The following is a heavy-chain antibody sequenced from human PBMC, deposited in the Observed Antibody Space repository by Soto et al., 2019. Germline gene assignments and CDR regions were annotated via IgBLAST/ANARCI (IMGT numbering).Heavy chain of an antibody. CDR2: IKQDGSEK. V-gene: IGHV3-7*01. D-gene: IGHD2-2*02. J-gene: IGHJ6*03. CDR3: ARNNYKIVVVADAIDYYYYMDV. Sequence: EVQLVESGGGLVQPGGSLRLSCAASGFTFSSYWMSWVRQAPGKGLEWVANIKQDGSEKYYVDSVKGRFTISRDNAKNSLYLQMNSLRAEDTAVYYCARNNYKIVVVADAIDYYYYMDVWGKGTTVTVSS. CDR1: GFTFSSYW.